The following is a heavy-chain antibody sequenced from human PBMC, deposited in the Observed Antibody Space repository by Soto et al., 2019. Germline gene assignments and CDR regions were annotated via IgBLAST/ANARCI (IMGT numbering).Heavy chain of an antibody. J-gene: IGHJ2*01. CDR2: IAVGSGNT. CDR1: GFTFSNSA. D-gene: IGHD1-26*01. Sequence: QMQLVQSGPEVKKPGTSVKVSCKASGFTFSNSAMQWVRQARGQRLEWIGWIAVGSGNTKYAQKFQERVTITRDMSTSTAYMELSSLRSEDTAMYYCAAVGATVFWYFDIWGRGTPVTVSS. V-gene: IGHV1-58*02. CDR3: AAVGATVFWYFDI.